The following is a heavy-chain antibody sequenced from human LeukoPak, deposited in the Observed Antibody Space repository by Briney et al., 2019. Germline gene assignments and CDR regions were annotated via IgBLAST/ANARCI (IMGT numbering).Heavy chain of an antibody. CDR1: GFTFSSYS. CDR2: ISSSSSYI. J-gene: IGHJ4*02. V-gene: IGHV3-21*01. D-gene: IGHD1-26*01. Sequence: GGSLRLSCAASGFTFSSYSMNWVRQAPGKGLEWVSSISSSSSYIYYADSVKGRFTISRDNAKNSLYLQMNSLRAEDTAVYYCARAGSYDKEEYYFDYWGQGTLVTVSS. CDR3: ARAGSYDKEEYYFDY.